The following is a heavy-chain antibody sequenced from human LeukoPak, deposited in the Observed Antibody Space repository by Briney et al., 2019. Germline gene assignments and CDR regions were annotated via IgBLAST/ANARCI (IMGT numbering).Heavy chain of an antibody. CDR2: IIPILNLP. J-gene: IGHJ6*02. CDR1: GGTFDNSA. CDR3: AREKMEVGYYGLDV. Sequence: SVKVSCKASGGTFDNSAINWVRQAPGQGLEWMGRIIPILNLPNYAQTLQGRVTVAADKSTSTAYMELSSLRSDDTAVYYCAREKMEVGYYGLDVWGQGTTVTVSS. V-gene: IGHV1-69*04. D-gene: IGHD1-1*01.